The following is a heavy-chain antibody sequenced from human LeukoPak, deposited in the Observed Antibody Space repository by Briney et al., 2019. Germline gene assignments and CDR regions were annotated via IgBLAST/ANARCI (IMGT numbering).Heavy chain of an antibody. D-gene: IGHD6-13*01. Sequence: PGGSLRLSCAASGLTFSSYSMNWVRQAPGKGLEWVSSISSSSSYIYYADSVKGRFTISRDNAKNSLYLQMNSLRAEDTVVYYCARVSQQQLVGYYFDYWGQGTLVTVSS. CDR2: ISSSSSYI. V-gene: IGHV3-21*01. CDR1: GLTFSSYS. J-gene: IGHJ4*02. CDR3: ARVSQQQLVGYYFDY.